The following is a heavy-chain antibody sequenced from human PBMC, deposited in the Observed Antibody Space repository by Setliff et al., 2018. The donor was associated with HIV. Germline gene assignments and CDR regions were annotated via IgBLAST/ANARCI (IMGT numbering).Heavy chain of an antibody. CDR3: ARGMDDSRSSVWYY. D-gene: IGHD6-6*01. J-gene: IGHJ4*02. Sequence: ASVKVSCKASGYTFTGYFIHWVRQAPGQGLEWVGRINPNSGDTNFAQKFQGRITMTRDTSTKTVFMELRSLRSDDTAVYYCARGMDDSRSSVWYYWGQGTLVTVSS. V-gene: IGHV1-2*06. CDR1: GYTFTGYF. CDR2: INPNSGDT.